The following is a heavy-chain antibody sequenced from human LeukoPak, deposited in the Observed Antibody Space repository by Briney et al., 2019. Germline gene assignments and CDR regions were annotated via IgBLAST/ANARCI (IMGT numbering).Heavy chain of an antibody. CDR1: GFTFSSYG. J-gene: IGHJ4*02. V-gene: IGHV3-23*01. CDR3: AKVKAGYCSGGSCAGGFDY. CDR2: ISGSGGST. Sequence: GGSLRLSCAASGFTFSSYGMSWVRQAPGKGLEWVSAISGSGGSTYYADSVKGRFTISRDNSKNTLYLQMNSLRAEDTAVYYCAKVKAGYCSGGSCAGGFDYWGQGTLVTVSS. D-gene: IGHD2-15*01.